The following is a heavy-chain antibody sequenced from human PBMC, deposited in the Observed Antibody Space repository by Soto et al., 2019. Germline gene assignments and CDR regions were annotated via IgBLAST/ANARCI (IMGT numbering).Heavy chain of an antibody. V-gene: IGHV4-31*03. Sequence: SATLSLTCSVSGCSISTVCHYWPWIRQPPGKGLEWIGSIYHTGSTYYSKSLRSRLTMSVDTSKSQFSLRLSSVTAADTAVYYCARATGTLRSRNCDYWGQGSLVTVSS. D-gene: IGHD1-1*01. CDR2: IYHTGST. J-gene: IGHJ4*02. CDR3: ARATGTLRSRNCDY. CDR1: GCSISTVCHY.